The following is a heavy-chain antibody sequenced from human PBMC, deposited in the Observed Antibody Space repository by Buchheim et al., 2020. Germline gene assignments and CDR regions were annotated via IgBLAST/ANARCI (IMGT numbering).Heavy chain of an antibody. J-gene: IGHJ4*02. D-gene: IGHD3-10*01. V-gene: IGHV4-39*02. CDR3: ARDFGY. Sequence: QLQLQESGPGLVRPSETLSLTCSVSGGSIGSATYYWGWFRQSPGKGLEWIGSIKGSGSTFYNPSLKSRVAISADTSKAQFSLNLNSVTAADTAVYYCARDFGYWGQGIL. CDR2: IKGSGST. CDR1: GGSIGSATYY.